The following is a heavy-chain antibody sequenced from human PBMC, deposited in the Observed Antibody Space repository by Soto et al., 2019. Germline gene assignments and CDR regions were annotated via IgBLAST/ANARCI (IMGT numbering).Heavy chain of an antibody. J-gene: IGHJ3*02. CDR2: ISAYNGNT. CDR1: GGTFSSYA. Sequence: ASVKVSCKASGGTFSSYAISWVRQAPGQGLEWMGWISAYNGNTNYAQKLQGRVTMTTDTSTSTAYMELRSLRSDDTAVYYCARVRAARPNDAFDIWGQGTMVTVSS. D-gene: IGHD6-6*01. V-gene: IGHV1-18*01. CDR3: ARVRAARPNDAFDI.